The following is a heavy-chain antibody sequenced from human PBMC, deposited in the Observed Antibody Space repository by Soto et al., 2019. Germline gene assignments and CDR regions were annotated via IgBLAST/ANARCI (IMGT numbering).Heavy chain of an antibody. CDR3: ARGLVPGGSGSYYYYYMDV. Sequence: SETLSLTCAVYGGSFSGYYWSWIRQPPGKGLEWIGEINHSGSTNYNPSLKSRVTISVDTSKNQFSLKLSSVTAADTAVYYCARGLVPGGSGSYYYYYMDVWGKGTTVTVSS. D-gene: IGHD3-10*01. J-gene: IGHJ6*03. CDR1: GGSFSGYY. CDR2: INHSGST. V-gene: IGHV4-34*01.